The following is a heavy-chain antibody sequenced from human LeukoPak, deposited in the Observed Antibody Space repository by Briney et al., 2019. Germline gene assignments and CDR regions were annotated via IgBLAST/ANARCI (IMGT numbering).Heavy chain of an antibody. J-gene: IGHJ4*02. CDR1: ALTFTDCA. Sequence: GGSLRLSCAASALTFTDCAMTWVRQAPGKGLEWVSSVSGSGDNTYYADSVKGRFTISRDDSKSTLYLQMNSLRAEDTAVYYCARSLGTVTTALLGYWGQGTLATVSS. D-gene: IGHD4-17*01. CDR3: ARSLGTVTTALLGY. V-gene: IGHV3-23*01. CDR2: VSGSGDNT.